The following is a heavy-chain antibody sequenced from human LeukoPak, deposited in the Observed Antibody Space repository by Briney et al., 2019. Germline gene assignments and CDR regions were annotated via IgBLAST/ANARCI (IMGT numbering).Heavy chain of an antibody. CDR3: AGGSPNNSNWFDP. J-gene: IGHJ5*02. Sequence: ASVKVSCTASGYTFTGYSMHWVRQAPGQGLEWIGWINPNGGGTYYAQKFQDRVTMTRDTSISTAYMELSRLRSDDTSVYYCAGGSPNNSNWFDPWGQGTLVTVSS. V-gene: IGHV1-2*02. CDR1: GYTFTGYS. CDR2: INPNGGGT. D-gene: IGHD3-16*01.